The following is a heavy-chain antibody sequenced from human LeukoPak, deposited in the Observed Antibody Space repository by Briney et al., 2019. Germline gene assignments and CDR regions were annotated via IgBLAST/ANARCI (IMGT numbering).Heavy chain of an antibody. D-gene: IGHD3-3*01. J-gene: IGHJ4*02. CDR1: GFTFRRYT. CDR3: ANGVTYYDFWSGHPNPLGY. Sequence: GGSLRLSCAASGFTFRRYTLNWVRQAPGKGLEWISYIGSDNTTIDYADSVKGRFTTSRDNAKNSLYLQMNSLRAEDTAVYYRANGVTYYDFWSGHPNPLGYWGQGTLVTVSS. CDR2: IGSDNTTI. V-gene: IGHV3-48*04.